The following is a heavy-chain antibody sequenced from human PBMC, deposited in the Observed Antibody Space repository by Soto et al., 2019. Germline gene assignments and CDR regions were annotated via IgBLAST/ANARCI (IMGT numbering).Heavy chain of an antibody. CDR3: ARLCGEIVTAVDP. J-gene: IGHJ5*02. CDR2: FNPYTGGT. D-gene: IGHD2-21*01. Sequence: QGQLVQSGAEVKKPGASVKVSCKASGYTFTTYYIHWMRQAPGQGLEWMGMFNPYTGGTRYAHKFQGRVTMTGDTSTGTGYMALRRLRSDDTAVYYCARLCGEIVTAVDPRGQGTLVTVSS. CDR1: GYTFTTYY. V-gene: IGHV1-46*01.